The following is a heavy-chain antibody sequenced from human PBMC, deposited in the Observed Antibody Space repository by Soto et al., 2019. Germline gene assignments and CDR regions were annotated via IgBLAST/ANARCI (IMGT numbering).Heavy chain of an antibody. D-gene: IGHD2-21*01. CDR3: SRGGGGGLFDL. J-gene: IGHJ4*02. V-gene: IGHV3-11*06. CDR1: GFTFSDHY. CDR2: ISPRTTYK. Sequence: QVQLVESGGGLVKPGGSLRLSCASSGFTFSDHYMSWIRRSPGKGLEFLSYISPRTTYKNYADSVKGRFPISRDNAKNSLYLQLNSLRAEDTAIYYCSRGGGGGLFDLWGQGTFVTVSS.